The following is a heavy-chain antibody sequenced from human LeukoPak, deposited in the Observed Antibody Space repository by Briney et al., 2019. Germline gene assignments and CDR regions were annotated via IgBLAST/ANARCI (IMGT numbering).Heavy chain of an antibody. J-gene: IGHJ4*02. CDR2: IKDDGSDK. CDR1: GFTFSSAW. D-gene: IGHD3-3*01. CDR3: ADFGSRD. V-gene: IGHV3-7*01. Sequence: PGGSLRLSCAASGFTFSSAWMTWVRQAPGKGLEWVATIKDDGSDKYYVDSVKGRFTISRANAKKSLWLQMNSLRVEDTAMYYCADFGSRDWGQGTLVTVSS.